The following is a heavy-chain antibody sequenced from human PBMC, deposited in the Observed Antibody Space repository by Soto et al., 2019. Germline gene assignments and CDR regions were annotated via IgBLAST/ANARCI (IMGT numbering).Heavy chain of an antibody. Sequence: SETLSLTCTVSGGSMTSYYWTWIRQPAEKGLEWIGRVYSSGGTHYNPSLKSRVTISLDTSKNQFSLRLLSVTDADTAVYFCARGQRFSDWFDPWGQGTLVTVSS. J-gene: IGHJ5*02. CDR1: GGSMTSYY. V-gene: IGHV4-4*07. CDR3: ARGQRFSDWFDP. D-gene: IGHD3-3*01. CDR2: VYSSGGT.